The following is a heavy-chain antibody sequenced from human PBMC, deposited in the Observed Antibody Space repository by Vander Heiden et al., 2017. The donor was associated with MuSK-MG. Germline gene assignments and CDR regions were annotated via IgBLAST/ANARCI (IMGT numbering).Heavy chain of an antibody. Sequence: QEELVESGGGVVQPGGSLTLACKTSGFTFSDYRMSWVSRAPGKGLEWVEVIGDDGSDHFYADSVKGRFTIYRDNSKNTLSLQMNSLRVDDTGIYYCASLRSLDYLDVWGKGTTVIVSS. CDR1: GFTFSDYR. V-gene: IGHV3-33*01. J-gene: IGHJ6*03. D-gene: IGHD3-10*01. CDR2: IGDDGSDH. CDR3: ASLRSLDYLDV.